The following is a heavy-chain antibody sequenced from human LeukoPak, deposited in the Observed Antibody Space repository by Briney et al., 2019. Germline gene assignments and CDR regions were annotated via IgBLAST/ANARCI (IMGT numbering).Heavy chain of an antibody. D-gene: IGHD3-10*01. Sequence: PSETLSLTCAASGGSISSGGYSWSWIRQPPGKGLEWIGYIYHGGSTYYHPSLKSRLTISVDRSKNQFSLKLTSMTAADTAVYYCARIRVPDAFDIWGQGTMVTVSS. J-gene: IGHJ3*02. V-gene: IGHV4-30-2*01. CDR2: IYHGGST. CDR3: ARIRVPDAFDI. CDR1: GGSISSGGYS.